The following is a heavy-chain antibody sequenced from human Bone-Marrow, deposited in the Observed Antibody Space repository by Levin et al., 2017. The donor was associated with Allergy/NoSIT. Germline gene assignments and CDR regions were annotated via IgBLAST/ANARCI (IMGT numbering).Heavy chain of an antibody. CDR2: VYTHGGA. CDR1: GASIKSDTHY. J-gene: IGHJ6*04. D-gene: IGHD3-9*01. Sequence: HSQTLSLTCSVSGASIKSDTHYWNWIRKSAGKEMEWIGRVYTHGGATYNPSLGGRVTISVDTSKNLLSLNLGPVTAADTAIYYCASGVAGVDYDPVTGHFIAYYCYQMDVWGRGTTVTVSS. CDR3: ASGVAGVDYDPVTGHFIAYYCYQMDV. V-gene: IGHV4-61*02.